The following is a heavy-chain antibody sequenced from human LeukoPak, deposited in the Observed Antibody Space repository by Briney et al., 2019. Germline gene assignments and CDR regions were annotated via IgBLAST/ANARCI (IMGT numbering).Heavy chain of an antibody. J-gene: IGHJ3*02. CDR3: ASKIVVVPAAILDDAFDI. CDR1: GYSFTSYW. Sequence: GESLKISCKGSGYSFTSYWIGWVRQMPGEGLEWMGIIYPGDSDTRYSPSFQGQVTISADKSISTAYLQWSSLKASDTAMYYCASKIVVVPAAILDDAFDIWGQGTMVTVSS. CDR2: IYPGDSDT. V-gene: IGHV5-51*01. D-gene: IGHD2-2*02.